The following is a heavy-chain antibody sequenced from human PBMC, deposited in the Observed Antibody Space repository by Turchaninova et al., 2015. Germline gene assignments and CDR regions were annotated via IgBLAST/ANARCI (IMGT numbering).Heavy chain of an antibody. J-gene: IGHJ4*02. V-gene: IGHV3-48*04. Sequence: EVQLVESGGGLVQPGGSLRLSCAGSGFTFSNYNMNWVRQGPGKGLEWVSYISGRSSSIYYADSVKGRVTVSRDNAKNSLYLQMNSRRAEDTAVYYCATRGDWGQGTLVTVSS. CDR3: ATRGD. CDR2: ISGRSSSI. CDR1: GFTFSNYN.